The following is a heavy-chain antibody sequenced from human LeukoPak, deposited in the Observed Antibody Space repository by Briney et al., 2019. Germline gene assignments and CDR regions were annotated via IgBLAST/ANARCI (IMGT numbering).Heavy chain of an antibody. CDR1: GYTFTGYY. V-gene: IGHV1-2*02. J-gene: IGHJ6*02. CDR2: INPNSGGT. CDR3: ARLLPEDYYYYGMDV. D-gene: IGHD1-14*01. Sequence: PSVKVSCKGSGYTFTGYYMHWVRQAPGQGLEWMGWINPNSGGTNYAQKFQGRVTMTRDTSISTAYMELSRLRSDDTAVYYCARLLPEDYYYYGMDVWGQGTTVTVSS.